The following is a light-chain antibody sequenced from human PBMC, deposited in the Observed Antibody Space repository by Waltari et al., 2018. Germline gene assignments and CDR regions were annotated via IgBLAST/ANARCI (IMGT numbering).Light chain of an antibody. V-gene: IGKV3-20*01. CDR2: GAS. CDR1: QNISNY. J-gene: IGKJ1*01. CDR3: QHHVRLPAT. Sequence: IVLTQSPGTLSLSRGGRATLSCRASQNISNYLAWYQQKPGQAPRLLIYGASSRAAGIPDRFSGSGSGADFSLTISRLEPEDFAVYYCQHHVRLPATFGQGTKV.